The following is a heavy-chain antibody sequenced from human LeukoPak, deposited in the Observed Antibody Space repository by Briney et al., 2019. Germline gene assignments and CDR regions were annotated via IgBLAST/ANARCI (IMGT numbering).Heavy chain of an antibody. V-gene: IGHV1-2*02. CDR1: GYTFTGYY. D-gene: IGHD2-2*01. CDR2: INPNSGGT. J-gene: IGHJ4*02. CDR3: ARHKGYAVDIDY. Sequence: ASVKVSCKASGYTFTGYYMHWVRQAPGQGLEWMGWINPNSGGTNYAQKFQGRVTMTRDTSISTAYMELSSLKASDTAMYYCARHKGYAVDIDYWGQGTLVTVSS.